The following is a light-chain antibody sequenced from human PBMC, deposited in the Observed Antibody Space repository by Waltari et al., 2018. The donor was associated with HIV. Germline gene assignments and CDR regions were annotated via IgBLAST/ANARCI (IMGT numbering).Light chain of an antibody. Sequence: EIVLTQSTATLSLSPGERATLSCRASQSVSSYLAWYQQKPGQAPRLLIYDASNRATGIPPRFSGSGSGTDFTLTISSLDPEDFAVYFCQQRISWPLTFGGGTQVEI. CDR3: QQRISWPLT. CDR1: QSVSSY. CDR2: DAS. V-gene: IGKV3-11*01. J-gene: IGKJ4*01.